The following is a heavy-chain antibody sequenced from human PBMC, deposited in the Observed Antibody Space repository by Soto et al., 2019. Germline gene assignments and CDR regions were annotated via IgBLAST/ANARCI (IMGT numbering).Heavy chain of an antibody. CDR3: ARDRTEPYYYYYYGMDV. V-gene: IGHV3-30-3*01. CDR2: ISYDGSNK. CDR1: GFTFSSYA. D-gene: IGHD2-2*01. Sequence: QVQLVESGGGVVQPGRSLRLSCAASGFTFSSYAMHWVRQAPGKGLEWVAVISYDGSNKYYADSVKGRFTISRDNSKNTLYLQMNSLRAEDTAVYYCARDRTEPYYYYYYGMDVWGQGTTVTVSS. J-gene: IGHJ6*02.